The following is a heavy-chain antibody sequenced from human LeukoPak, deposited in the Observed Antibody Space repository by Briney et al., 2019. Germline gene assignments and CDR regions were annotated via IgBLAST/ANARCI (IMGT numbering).Heavy chain of an antibody. CDR2: IIPIFGTA. V-gene: IGHV1-69*06. CDR3: ARDPRGYCSSTSCPDAFDI. J-gene: IGHJ3*02. CDR1: GGTFSSYA. D-gene: IGHD2-2*01. Sequence: ASVKVSCKASGGTFSSYAISWVRQAPGQGLEWMGGIIPIFGTANYAQKFQGRVTITADKSTSTAYMELSSLRSEDTAVYYCARDPRGYCSSTSCPDAFDIWGQGTMVTVSS.